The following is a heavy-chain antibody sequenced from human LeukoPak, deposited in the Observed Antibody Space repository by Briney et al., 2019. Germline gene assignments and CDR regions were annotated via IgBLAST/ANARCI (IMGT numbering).Heavy chain of an antibody. CDR2: IGDSGSGG. CDR1: GFNFNYFA. CDR3: SRIKYGGNSGYHFDY. D-gene: IGHD4-23*01. Sequence: PGGSLRLSCSASGFNFNYFAMSWVRQAPGKLLEWVSTIGDSGSGGSYADSVRGRFTISRDNSKNMVYLQMHSLRVDDSAVYYCSRIKYGGNSGYHFDYWGQGTLVTVSS. V-gene: IGHV3-23*01. J-gene: IGHJ4*02.